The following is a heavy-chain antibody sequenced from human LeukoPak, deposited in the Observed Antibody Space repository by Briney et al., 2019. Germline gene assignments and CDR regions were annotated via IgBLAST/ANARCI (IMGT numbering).Heavy chain of an antibody. CDR3: ADRADGYNFFPFDY. Sequence: GGSLRLSCVVSGFTFSNYGMSWVRQAPGKGLEWVSSVSGNGGSTYYADSLKGRFTISRDNSKNTLYLQMNGLRAEDTAVYYCADRADGYNFFPFDYWGQGTLVTVSS. CDR1: GFTFSNYG. J-gene: IGHJ4*02. CDR2: VSGNGGST. V-gene: IGHV3-23*01. D-gene: IGHD5-24*01.